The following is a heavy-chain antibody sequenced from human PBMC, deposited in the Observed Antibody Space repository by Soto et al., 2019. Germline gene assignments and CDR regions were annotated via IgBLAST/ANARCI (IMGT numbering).Heavy chain of an antibody. CDR2: ISSSYYI. V-gene: IGHV3-21*02. J-gene: IGHJ6*02. CDR3: ARGSGGMDV. D-gene: IGHD3-10*01. CDR1: GFTFSINT. Sequence: EVQLVESGGGLVKPGGSLRLSCAASGFTFSINTMNWVRQAPGKGLEWVSSISSSYYINYADSVKGRFTISRGNAKNSLYLQVNSLRAEDTAVYYCARGSGGMDVWGQGTTVTVSS.